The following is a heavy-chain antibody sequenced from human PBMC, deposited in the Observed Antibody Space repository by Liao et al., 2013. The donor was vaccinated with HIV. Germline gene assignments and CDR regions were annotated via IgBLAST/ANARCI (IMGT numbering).Heavy chain of an antibody. J-gene: IGHJ6*03. CDR2: IYTSGST. V-gene: IGHV4-61*02. D-gene: IGHD3-10*01. CDR1: GGSISSGDYY. Sequence: QVQLQESGPGLVKPSQTLSLTCTVSGGSISSGDYYWSWIRQPAGKGLQWIGRIYTSGSTNYNPSLKSRVTMSVDTSKNQFSLKLSSVTAADTAVYYCARDPGGPYLYYYMDVWGKGTTVTVSS. CDR3: ARDPGGPYLYYYMDV.